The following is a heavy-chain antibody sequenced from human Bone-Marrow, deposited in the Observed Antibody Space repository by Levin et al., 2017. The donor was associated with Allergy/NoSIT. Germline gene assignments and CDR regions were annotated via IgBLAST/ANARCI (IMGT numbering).Heavy chain of an antibody. CDR1: EFTFSSYN. D-gene: IGHD3-3*02. J-gene: IGHJ6*02. Sequence: GESLKISCVASEFTFSSYNMNWVRQAPGRGLEWLASISYSSGPDIYYADSLKGRFTISRDNAQNSLYLQMNSLRAEDTAVYYCARNTIFGRGMDVWGHGTTVTVSS. V-gene: IGHV3-21*01. CDR3: ARNTIFGRGMDV. CDR2: ISYSSGPDI.